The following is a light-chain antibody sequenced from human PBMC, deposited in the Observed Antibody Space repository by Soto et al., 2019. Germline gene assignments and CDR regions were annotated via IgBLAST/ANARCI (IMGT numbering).Light chain of an antibody. V-gene: IGKV1-9*01. CDR2: GAS. CDR1: QGITSY. CDR3: QQYYSYPLT. Sequence: IQLTQSPSSLSASVVDSVTITCRASQGITSYLAWYQQKPGKAPNLLIYGASTLQSGVPSRFSGSGSGTDFTLTISCLQSEDFATYYCQQYYSYPLTFGGGTKVDIK. J-gene: IGKJ4*01.